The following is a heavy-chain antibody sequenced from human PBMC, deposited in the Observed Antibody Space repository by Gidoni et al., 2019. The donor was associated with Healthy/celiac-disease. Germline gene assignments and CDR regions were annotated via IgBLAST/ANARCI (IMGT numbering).Heavy chain of an antibody. CDR3: TNRGVYGGNSDY. Sequence: PGKGLEWVGRIKSKTDGGTTDYAAPVKGRFTISRDDSKNTLYLQMNSLKTEDTAVYYCTNRGVYGGNSDYWGQGTLVTVSS. D-gene: IGHD3-10*01. CDR2: IKSKTDGGTT. J-gene: IGHJ4*02. V-gene: IGHV3-15*01.